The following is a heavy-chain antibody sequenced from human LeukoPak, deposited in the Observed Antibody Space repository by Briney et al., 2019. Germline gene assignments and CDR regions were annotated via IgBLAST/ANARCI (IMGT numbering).Heavy chain of an antibody. D-gene: IGHD6-13*01. CDR1: GFTFSSYA. V-gene: IGHV3-23*01. CDR2: IVGSGGAT. CDR3: ARATGYDATFDY. Sequence: GGSLRLSCAASGFTFSSYALSWVRQAPGKGLEWVSGIVGSGGATYYADSVKGRFTISRDNSKNTLYLQMNSLRAEDTAVYFCARATGYDATFDYWGQGTLVTVSS. J-gene: IGHJ4*02.